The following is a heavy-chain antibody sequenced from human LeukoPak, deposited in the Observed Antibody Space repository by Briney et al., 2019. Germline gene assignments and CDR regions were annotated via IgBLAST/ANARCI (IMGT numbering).Heavy chain of an antibody. J-gene: IGHJ4*02. CDR2: ISYDGSNK. CDR1: GFTFSSYA. D-gene: IGHD4-17*01. Sequence: GGSLRLSCAASGFTFSSYAMHWVRQAPGKGLEWVAVISYDGSNKYYADSVKGRFTISRDNSKNTLYLQMNSLRAEDTAVYYCARDPYNYGDSYFDYWGQGTLVTVSS. V-gene: IGHV3-30*14. CDR3: ARDPYNYGDSYFDY.